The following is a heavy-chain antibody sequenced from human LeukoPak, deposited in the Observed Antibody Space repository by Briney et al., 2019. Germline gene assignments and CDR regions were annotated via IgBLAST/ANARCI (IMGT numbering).Heavy chain of an antibody. CDR2: IIPIFGTA. D-gene: IGHD3-22*01. J-gene: IGHJ4*02. Sequence: ASVKVSCKASGYTSTGYYMHWVRQAPGQGLEWMGGIIPIFGTANYAQKLQGRVTMTTDTSTSTAYMELRSLRSDDTAVYYCARDAYYYDSSGYYPFDYWGQGTLVTVSS. CDR1: GYTSTGYY. V-gene: IGHV1-18*04. CDR3: ARDAYYYDSSGYYPFDY.